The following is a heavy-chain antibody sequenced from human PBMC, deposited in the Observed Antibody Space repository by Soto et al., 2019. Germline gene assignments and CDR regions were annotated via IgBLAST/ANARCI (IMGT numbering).Heavy chain of an antibody. Sequence: QVQLVQSGAEVKKPGSSVKVSCKASGGTFSSYAISWVRQAPGQGLEWMGGIIPMFGTANYAQKFQGRVTSTADESTSTAYMELSSLRSEDTAVYYCATPGLPNYYYYGMDVWGQGTTVTVSS. CDR3: ATPGLPNYYYYGMDV. V-gene: IGHV1-69*12. J-gene: IGHJ6*02. CDR1: GGTFSSYA. D-gene: IGHD5-18*01. CDR2: IIPMFGTA.